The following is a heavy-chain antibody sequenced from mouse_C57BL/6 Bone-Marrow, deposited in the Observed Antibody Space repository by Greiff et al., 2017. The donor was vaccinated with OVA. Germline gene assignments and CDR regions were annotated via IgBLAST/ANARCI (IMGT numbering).Heavy chain of an antibody. CDR2: IDPETGGT. D-gene: IGHD2-2*01. V-gene: IGHV1-15*01. J-gene: IGHJ2*01. CDR3: TRRRIYYGNDDY. CDR1: GYTFTDYE. Sequence: HVQLQPSWAELVRPGASVTLSCKASGYTFTDYEMHWVKQPPVHGLEWIGAIDPETGGTAYNQKFKGKAILTADKSSSTAYMELRSLTSEDSAVYDCTRRRIYYGNDDYWGQGTTLTVSS.